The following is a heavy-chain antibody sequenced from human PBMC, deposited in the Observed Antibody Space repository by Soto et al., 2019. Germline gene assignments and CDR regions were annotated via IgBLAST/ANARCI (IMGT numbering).Heavy chain of an antibody. D-gene: IGHD6-13*01. CDR1: GGSFSGYY. CDR3: ARGSIAAAGRGNWFDP. Sequence: SETLSLTCAVYGGSFSGYYWSWIRQPPGKGLEWIGEINHSGSTNYNPSLKSRVTISVDTSKNQFSLKLSSVTAADTAVYYCARGSIAAAGRGNWFDPWGQGTLVTVSS. V-gene: IGHV4-34*01. J-gene: IGHJ5*02. CDR2: INHSGST.